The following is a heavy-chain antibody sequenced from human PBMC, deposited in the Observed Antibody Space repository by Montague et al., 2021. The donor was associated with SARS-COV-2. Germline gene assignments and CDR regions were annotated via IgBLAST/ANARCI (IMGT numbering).Heavy chain of an antibody. J-gene: IGHJ4*02. V-gene: IGHV3-48*03. CDR2: IRSSGSTI. D-gene: IGHD3-10*01. CDR1: GFTFSNYE. CDR3: ARDTPYYYGSGSYYEPRRVFDY. Sequence: SLRLSCAASGFTFSNYEMSWVRQAPGKGLEWLSYIRSSGSTIYYADSVKGRFTISRDNAKNSPYLQMNSLRAEDTAVYYCARDTPYYYGSGSYYEPRRVFDYWGQGTLVTVSS.